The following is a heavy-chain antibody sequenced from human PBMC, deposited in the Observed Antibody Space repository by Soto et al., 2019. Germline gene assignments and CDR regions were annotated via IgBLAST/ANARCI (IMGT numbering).Heavy chain of an antibody. Sequence: PSETLSLTCTVSGASISSGDYYWTWIRQPPGKGLEWIGCIHYSGNTYYNPSLKSRVNISVDTSKNHFSLNLSSVTAADTAVYYCAIVTGSFPKVDYWGQGTLVTVSS. V-gene: IGHV4-30-4*01. CDR3: AIVTGSFPKVDY. CDR1: GASISSGDYY. D-gene: IGHD3-10*01. J-gene: IGHJ4*02. CDR2: IHYSGNT.